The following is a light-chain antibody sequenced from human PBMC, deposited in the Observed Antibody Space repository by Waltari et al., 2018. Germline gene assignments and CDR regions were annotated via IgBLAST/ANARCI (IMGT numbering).Light chain of an antibody. Sequence: EIVLTQSPATLSLSPGETATLSCRASQSVGTYLAWYQQKPGQAPRLLIHDASNRATGIPDRFRGSGSGTDFTLTIDSLEPEDFALYYCQQRSSWTPHTFGQGARLEIK. CDR2: DAS. CDR1: QSVGTY. V-gene: IGKV3-11*01. CDR3: QQRSSWTPHT. J-gene: IGKJ2*01.